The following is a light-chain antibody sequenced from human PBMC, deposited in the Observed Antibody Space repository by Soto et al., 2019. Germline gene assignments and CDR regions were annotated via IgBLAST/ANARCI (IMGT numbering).Light chain of an antibody. CDR1: SSDVGGYNY. CDR3: SSYTSSSTLYV. Sequence: QSALTQPRSVSGSPAQSVTISCTGTSSDVGGYNYVSWYQHHPGKAPKLMIYDVNKRPSGVSNRFSGSKSGNTASLTISGLQAEDEADYFCSSYTSSSTLYVFGTGTKVTVL. J-gene: IGLJ1*01. V-gene: IGLV2-14*03. CDR2: DVN.